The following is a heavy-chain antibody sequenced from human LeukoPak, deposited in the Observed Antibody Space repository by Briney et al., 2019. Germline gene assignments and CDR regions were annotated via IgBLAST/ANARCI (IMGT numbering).Heavy chain of an antibody. CDR3: ARVGDGLNDGFDI. CDR2: INPNTGGT. CDR1: GYTFTGYY. Sequence: ASVKVSCKASGYTFTGYYMNWVRQAPGQGLELMGRINPNTGGTNYAQNFQGSVTMTRDTSITTVYMELSRLRSDDTALYYCARVGDGLNDGFDIWGQGTMVTVSS. V-gene: IGHV1-2*06. D-gene: IGHD5-24*01. J-gene: IGHJ3*02.